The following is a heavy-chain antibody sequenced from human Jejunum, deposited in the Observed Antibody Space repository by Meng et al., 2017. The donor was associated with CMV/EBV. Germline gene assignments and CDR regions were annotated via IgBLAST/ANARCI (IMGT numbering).Heavy chain of an antibody. V-gene: IGHV3-20*03. Sequence: GFTFDAYGKSWVRQGPGKGLEWVSGINGNGGSTAYGDSVEGRFTISRDNAKNSLYLQMNSLRADDTAFYYCARGGYSSSSGEYDYWGQGTLVTVSS. CDR3: ARGGYSSSSGEYDY. J-gene: IGHJ4*02. D-gene: IGHD6-6*01. CDR1: GFTFDAYG. CDR2: INGNGGST.